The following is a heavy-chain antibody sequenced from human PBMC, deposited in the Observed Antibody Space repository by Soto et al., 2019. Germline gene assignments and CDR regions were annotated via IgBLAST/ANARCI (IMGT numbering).Heavy chain of an antibody. J-gene: IGHJ5*02. CDR1: GGSVSSGSYY. D-gene: IGHD5-18*01. V-gene: IGHV4-61*01. CDR2: IYYSGST. Sequence: PSETLSLTCTVSGGSVSSGSYYWSWIRQPPGKGLEWIGYIYYSGSTNYNPSLKSRVTISVDTSKNQFSLKLSSVTAADTAVDYCGRSWIQLPFNPWAQGTQVTVTA. CDR3: GRSWIQLPFNP.